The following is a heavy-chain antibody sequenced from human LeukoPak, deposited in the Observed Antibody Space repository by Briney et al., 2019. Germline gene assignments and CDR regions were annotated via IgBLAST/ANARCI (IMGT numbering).Heavy chain of an antibody. CDR3: ARGSAWYFIH. J-gene: IGHJ4*02. CDR2: IYYNGNS. CDR1: GGSVTSGGSY. V-gene: IGHV4-61*08. D-gene: IGHD6-19*01. Sequence: SETLSLTCTVTGGSVTSGGSYWSWIRQPPGKGLEWLGYIYYNGNSKFNPSLESRITTSVDTSKNQFSLKLSSVTAADTALYYCARGSAWYFIHWGQGTLVTVSS.